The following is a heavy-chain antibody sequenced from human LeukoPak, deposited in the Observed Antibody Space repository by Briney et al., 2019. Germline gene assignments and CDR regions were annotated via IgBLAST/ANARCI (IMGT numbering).Heavy chain of an antibody. J-gene: IGHJ5*02. Sequence: ASVKFSCKASGYTFTSYAMHWVRQAPGQRLEWMGWINAGNGNTKYSQKFQGRVTITRDTSASTAYMELGSLRSEDTAVYYCARDSSSWYRDWFDPWGQGTLVTVSS. CDR2: INAGNGNT. CDR3: ARDSSSWYRDWFDP. D-gene: IGHD6-13*01. V-gene: IGHV1-3*01. CDR1: GYTFTSYA.